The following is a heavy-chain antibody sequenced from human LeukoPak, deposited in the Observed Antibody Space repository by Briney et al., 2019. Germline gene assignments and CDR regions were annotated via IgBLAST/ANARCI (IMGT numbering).Heavy chain of an antibody. J-gene: IGHJ6*04. D-gene: IGHD3-3*01. CDR1: GGSISSHY. V-gene: IGHV4-59*11. Sequence: SETLSLTCTVSGGSISSHYWSWIRQPPGKGLEWIGYIYYSGSTNYNPSLKSRVTISVDTSKNQFSLKLSSVTAADTAVYYCARRGRPLTRAGGQLRFLEWALDVWGKGTTVTVSS. CDR2: IYYSGST. CDR3: ARRGRPLTRAGGQLRFLEWALDV.